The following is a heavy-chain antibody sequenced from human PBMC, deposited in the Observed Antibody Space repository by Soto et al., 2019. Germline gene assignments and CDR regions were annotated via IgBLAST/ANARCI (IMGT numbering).Heavy chain of an antibody. CDR3: AKDYSGWSEYAFDI. D-gene: IGHD6-19*01. CDR1: GFTFSSYG. J-gene: IGHJ3*02. Sequence: GGSLRLSCAASGFTFSSYGMHWVRQAPGKGLEWVAVISYDGSNKYYADSVKGRFTISRDNSKNTLYLQMNSLRAEDTAVYYCAKDYSGWSEYAFDIWGQGTMVTVSS. CDR2: ISYDGSNK. V-gene: IGHV3-30*18.